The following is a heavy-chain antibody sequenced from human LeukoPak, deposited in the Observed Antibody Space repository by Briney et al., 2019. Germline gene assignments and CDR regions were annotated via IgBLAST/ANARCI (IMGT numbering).Heavy chain of an antibody. CDR2: IIPIFGTA. CDR3: ARASSHCSGGSCYSTDY. V-gene: IGHV1-69*13. Sequence: SVKVSCKASGGTFSSYAISWVRQAPGQGLGWMGGIIPIFGTANYAQKFQGRVTITADESTSTAYMELSSLRSEDTAVYYCARASSHCSGGSCYSTDYWGQGTLVTVSS. CDR1: GGTFSSYA. J-gene: IGHJ4*02. D-gene: IGHD2-15*01.